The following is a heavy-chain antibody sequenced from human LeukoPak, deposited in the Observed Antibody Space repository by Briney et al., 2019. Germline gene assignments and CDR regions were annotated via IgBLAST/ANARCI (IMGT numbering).Heavy chain of an antibody. CDR3: ARDQGYYGSGSYIPLNY. D-gene: IGHD3-10*01. CDR1: GFTFSSYG. Sequence: GGSLRLSCAASGFTFSSYGMHWVRQAPGKGLEWVAVIWYDGSNKYYADSVKGRFTISRDNSKNTLYLQMNSLRAEDTAVYYCARDQGYYGSGSYIPLNYWGQGTLVTVSS. J-gene: IGHJ4*02. V-gene: IGHV3-33*01. CDR2: IWYDGSNK.